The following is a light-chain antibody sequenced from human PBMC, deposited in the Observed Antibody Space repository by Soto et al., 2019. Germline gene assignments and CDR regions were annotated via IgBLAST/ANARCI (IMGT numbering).Light chain of an antibody. CDR1: QSVSSSY. V-gene: IGKV3-20*01. J-gene: IGKJ1*01. CDR3: QQYGSART. CDR2: GAS. Sequence: EIVLTQSPGTLSLSPWERATLSFRASQSVSSSYLAWYQQKPGQAPRLLIYGASSRATGIPARFSGSGSWTDFTLTISRLEPVDFAVYYCQQYGSARTVGQGTKVEIK.